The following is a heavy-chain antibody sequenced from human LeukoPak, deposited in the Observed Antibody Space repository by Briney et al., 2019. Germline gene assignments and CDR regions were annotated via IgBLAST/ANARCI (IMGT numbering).Heavy chain of an antibody. CDR1: GCTFTSNY. CDR3: ARDVISYYYDSSGSPIGSHFDY. Sequence: ASVKVSCKASGCTFTSNYIHWLRQAPGQGLEWMGLINPSGGSTSYAQKFQGRVTMTRDTSTSTVYMELSSLRSEDTAVYYCARDVISYYYDSSGSPIGSHFDYWGQGTLVTVSS. V-gene: IGHV1-46*01. D-gene: IGHD3-22*01. CDR2: INPSGGST. J-gene: IGHJ4*02.